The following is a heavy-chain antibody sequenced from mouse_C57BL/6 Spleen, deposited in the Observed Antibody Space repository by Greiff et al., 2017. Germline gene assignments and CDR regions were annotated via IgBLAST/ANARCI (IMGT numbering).Heavy chain of an antibody. J-gene: IGHJ1*03. CDR3: ARHGYYGSSRWYFDV. Sequence: VQRVESGAELMKPGASVKLSCKATGYTFTGYWIEWVKQRPGHGLEWIGEILPGSGRTNYNEKFKGKATFTADTSSNTAYMQLSSLTTEDSAIYYCARHGYYGSSRWYFDVWGTGTTVTVSS. CDR1: GYTFTGYW. D-gene: IGHD1-1*01. V-gene: IGHV1-9*01. CDR2: ILPGSGRT.